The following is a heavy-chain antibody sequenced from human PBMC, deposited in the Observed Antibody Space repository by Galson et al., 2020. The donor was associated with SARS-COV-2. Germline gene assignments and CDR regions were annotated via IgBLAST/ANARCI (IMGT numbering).Heavy chain of an antibody. CDR2: MNTGGNII. V-gene: IGHV3-11*01. CDR3: ATYPAGDYQLLYGEYNYHGIDV. CDR1: GFTLSDSH. J-gene: IGHJ6*02. D-gene: IGHD2-2*02. Sequence: GESLKISCAASGFTLSDSHMSWIRQTPEQGLEWISYMNTGGNIIFYADSVKGRFTISRDNAKNSLFLQMHSLRVEDTAVYYCATYPAGDYQLLYGEYNYHGIDVWGQGTTVTISS.